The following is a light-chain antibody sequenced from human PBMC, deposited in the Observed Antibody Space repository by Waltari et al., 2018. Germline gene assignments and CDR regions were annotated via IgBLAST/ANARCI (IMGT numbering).Light chain of an antibody. CDR1: QSISTS. J-gene: IGKJ2*01. Sequence: IQMTQSPSSLSASVGDRVTITCRASQSISTSLNWYQQIPGKAPKLLIYVASTLQSGVPSRFSGSGSGTDFSLTISSLQPEDFATYYCQQSYTTAYNFGQGTKLEIK. CDR3: QQSYTTAYN. V-gene: IGKV1-39*01. CDR2: VAS.